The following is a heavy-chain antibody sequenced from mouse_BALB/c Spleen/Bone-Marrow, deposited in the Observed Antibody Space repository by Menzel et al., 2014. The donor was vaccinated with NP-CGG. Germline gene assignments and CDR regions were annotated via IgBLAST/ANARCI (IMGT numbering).Heavy chain of an antibody. J-gene: IGHJ3*01. Sequence: VQLQQSGAELAKPGASVKMSCEASGYTFTSYWMHWIKQRPGQGLEWIGYINPSAGYTEYNQKFKDKATLTADKSSSTAYMQLSSLTSEDSAVYYCALYDGYSAYWGQGTLVTVSA. D-gene: IGHD2-3*01. V-gene: IGHV1-7*01. CDR3: ALYDGYSAY. CDR2: INPSAGYT. CDR1: GYTFTSYW.